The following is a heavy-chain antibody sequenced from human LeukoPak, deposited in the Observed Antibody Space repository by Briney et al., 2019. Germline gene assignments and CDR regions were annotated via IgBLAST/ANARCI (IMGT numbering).Heavy chain of an antibody. CDR1: GFTFSNAW. CDR2: IRSKTDGGAT. D-gene: IGHD3-16*01. J-gene: IGHJ6*02. CDR3: STANGGV. Sequence: GGSLRLSCAASGFTFSNAWMSWVRRAPGKGLEYIGRIRSKTDGGATDYTVKGRFTISRDDSKSTLYLQMNGLTTEDTAVYYCSTANGGVRGQGTTVTVSS. V-gene: IGHV3-15*01.